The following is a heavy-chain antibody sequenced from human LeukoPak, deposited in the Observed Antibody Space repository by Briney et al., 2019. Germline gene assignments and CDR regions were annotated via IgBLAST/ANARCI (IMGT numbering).Heavy chain of an antibody. J-gene: IGHJ4*02. D-gene: IGHD5-24*01. V-gene: IGHV3-53*01. CDR1: GFTVSSNY. Sequence: PGGSLRLSCAASGFTVSSNYMSWVRQAPGKGLEWVSVIYSGGTTYYADSVKGRFTISRDNSKNTLYLQMNSLRAEDTAVYYCAKRTDAGWLQSFDYWGQGTLVTVSS. CDR2: IYSGGTT. CDR3: AKRTDAGWLQSFDY.